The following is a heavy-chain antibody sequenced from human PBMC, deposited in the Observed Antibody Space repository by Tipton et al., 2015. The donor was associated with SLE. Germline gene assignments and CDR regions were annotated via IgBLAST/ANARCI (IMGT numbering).Heavy chain of an antibody. CDR3: ARQTGYSYGYAFDI. D-gene: IGHD5-18*01. V-gene: IGHV5-10-1*01. CDR2: IDPSDSYT. CDR1: GFTFSSYW. J-gene: IGHJ3*02. Sequence: SLRLSCAASGFTFSSYWISWVRQMPGKGLEWMGRIDPSDSYTNYSPSLQGHVTISADKSISTAYLQWSSLKASDTAMYYCARQTGYSYGYAFDIWGQGTMVTVSS.